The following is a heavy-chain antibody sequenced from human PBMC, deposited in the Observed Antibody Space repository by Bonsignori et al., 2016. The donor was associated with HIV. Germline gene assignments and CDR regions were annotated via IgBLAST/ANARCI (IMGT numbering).Heavy chain of an antibody. CDR1: GGSISSYY. Sequence: SETLSLTCTVSGGSISSYYWSWIRQPQGRDWSGLGISITVGAPTTTPPLKSRVTISVDTSKNQFSLKLSSVTAADTAVYYCASQYYDFWSGYYHWGQGTLVTVSS. CDR3: ASQYYDFWSGYYH. V-gene: IGHV4-59*01. J-gene: IGHJ4*02. CDR2: SITVGAP. D-gene: IGHD3-3*01.